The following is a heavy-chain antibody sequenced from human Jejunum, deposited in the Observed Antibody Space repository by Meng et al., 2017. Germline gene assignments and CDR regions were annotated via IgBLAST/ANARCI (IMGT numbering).Heavy chain of an antibody. CDR3: AKERGPRRPFDY. J-gene: IGHJ4*02. CDR1: GFTFNIYG. Sequence: GESLKISCAASGFTFNIYGMGWVRQAPGKGLEWVSAINGTGVNTYYADSVKVRFTISRDNSMNTLYLQMNSLRVEDTAIYYCAKERGPRRPFDYWGQGTLVTVSS. CDR2: INGTGVNT. V-gene: IGHV3-23*01. D-gene: IGHD1-14*01.